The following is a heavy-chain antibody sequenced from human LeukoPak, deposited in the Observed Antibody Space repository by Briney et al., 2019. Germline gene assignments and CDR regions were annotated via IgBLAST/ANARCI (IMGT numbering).Heavy chain of an antibody. D-gene: IGHD4-17*01. CDR2: IIPIFGTA. Sequence: ASVKVSCKASGGTFSSYAISWVRQAPGQGLEWMGGIIPIFGTANYAQKLQGRVTITADESTSTAYMELSSLRSEHTAVYYCATNAYGDYVLGYWGQGTLVTVSS. CDR3: ATNAYGDYVLGY. CDR1: GGTFSSYA. J-gene: IGHJ4*02. V-gene: IGHV1-69*13.